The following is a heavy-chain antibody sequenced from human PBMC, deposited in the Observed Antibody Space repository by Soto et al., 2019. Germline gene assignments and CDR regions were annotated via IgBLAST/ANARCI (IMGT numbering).Heavy chain of an antibody. CDR1: GFTVSGNY. V-gene: IGHV3-66*01. J-gene: IGHJ4*02. CDR2: FYSGGST. D-gene: IGHD2-15*01. Sequence: GGSLRLSCAASGFTVSGNYMSWVRQAPGKGLEWVSLFYSGGSTYYADSVKGRFTISRDNPKDTLFLQMNSLRAEDTAVYYCTRDGRYCGGGSCLDYWGQGTLVTVSS. CDR3: TRDGRYCGGGSCLDY.